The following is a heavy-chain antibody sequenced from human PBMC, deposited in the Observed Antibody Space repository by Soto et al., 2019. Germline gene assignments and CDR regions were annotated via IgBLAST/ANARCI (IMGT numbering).Heavy chain of an antibody. D-gene: IGHD5-18*01. Sequence: SETLSLTCTVSGGSISGSSYYWVLIRQPPGKGLEWIGSIYYSGSTYYNPSLKSRVTISVDTSKNQFSLKLSSVTAADTAVYYCARENAEYSYGYGFDYWGQGTLVTVSS. J-gene: IGHJ4*02. CDR2: IYYSGST. V-gene: IGHV4-39*07. CDR3: ARENAEYSYGYGFDY. CDR1: GGSISGSSYY.